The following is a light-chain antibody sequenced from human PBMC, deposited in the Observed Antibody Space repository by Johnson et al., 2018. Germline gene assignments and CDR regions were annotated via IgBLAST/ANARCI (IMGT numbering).Light chain of an antibody. CDR1: SSNIGNNY. J-gene: IGLJ1*01. Sequence: QSVFTQPPSVSAAPGQKVTISCSGSSSNIGNNYVSWYQQLPGTAPKLLIYENNKRPSGIPDRFSGSKSGTSATLGITGLLTGDEADYYCGTWDSSLSAGKVFGTGTKVTVL. V-gene: IGLV1-51*02. CDR3: GTWDSSLSAGKV. CDR2: ENN.